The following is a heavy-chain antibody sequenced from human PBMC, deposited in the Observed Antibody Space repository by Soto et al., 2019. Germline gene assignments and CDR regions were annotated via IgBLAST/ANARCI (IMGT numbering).Heavy chain of an antibody. Sequence: GSLRLSCSASGFTFSSYAMHWVRQAPGKGLEYVSAISSNGGSTYYADSVKGRFTISRDNSKNTLYLQMSSLRAEDTAVYYCVKDSGYCSGGSCYSSGYYYYGMDVWGQGTTVTVSS. CDR3: VKDSGYCSGGSCYSSGYYYYGMDV. CDR1: GFTFSSYA. D-gene: IGHD2-15*01. J-gene: IGHJ6*02. CDR2: ISSNGGST. V-gene: IGHV3-64D*08.